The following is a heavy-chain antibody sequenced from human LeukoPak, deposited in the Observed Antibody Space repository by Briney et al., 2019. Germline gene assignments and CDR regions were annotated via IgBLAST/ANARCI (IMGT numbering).Heavy chain of an antibody. CDR2: IIPIFGTA. V-gene: IGHV1-69*06. CDR1: GGTFSSYA. D-gene: IGHD1-1*01. Sequence: ASVKVSRKASGGTFSSYAISWVRQAPGQGLEWMGGIIPIFGTANYAQKFQGRVTITADKSTSTAYMELSSLRSEDTAVYYCAREVGTTVGYNGMDVWGKGTTVTVSS. J-gene: IGHJ6*04. CDR3: AREVGTTVGYNGMDV.